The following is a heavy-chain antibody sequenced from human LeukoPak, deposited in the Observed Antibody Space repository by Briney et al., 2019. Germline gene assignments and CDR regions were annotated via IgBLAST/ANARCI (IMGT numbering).Heavy chain of an antibody. V-gene: IGHV4-34*01. CDR1: GGSFSGYY. Sequence: SETLSLTCAVYGGSFSGYYWGWIRQPPGKGLEWIGSIYYSGSTYYNPSLKSRVTISVDTSKNQFSLKLSSVTAADTAVYYCARDIDTVTTIWFDPWGQGTLVTVSS. CDR3: ARDIDTVTTIWFDP. J-gene: IGHJ5*02. D-gene: IGHD4-17*01. CDR2: IYYSGST.